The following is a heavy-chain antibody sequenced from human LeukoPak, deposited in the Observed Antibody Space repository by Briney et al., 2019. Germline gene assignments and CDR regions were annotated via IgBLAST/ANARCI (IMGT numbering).Heavy chain of an antibody. CDR3: ARDGEEDFWSGSNWFDP. D-gene: IGHD3-3*01. CDR1: GYSFTSYA. V-gene: IGHV1-18*01. CDR2: ISVYNGNT. Sequence: ASVKVSCKASGYSFTSYAISWVRQAPGQGLEWMGWISVYNGNTNYAQKLQGRVTMTTDTSASTAYTELRSLRSDDTAVYYCARDGEEDFWSGSNWFDPWGQGTLVTVSS. J-gene: IGHJ5*02.